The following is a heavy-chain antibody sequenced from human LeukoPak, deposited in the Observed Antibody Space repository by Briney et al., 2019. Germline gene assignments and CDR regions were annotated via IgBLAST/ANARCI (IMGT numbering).Heavy chain of an antibody. J-gene: IGHJ5*02. CDR2: IKSKTDGGTT. V-gene: IGHV3-15*01. CDR3: TTDELLSSRRKNPNAP. CDR1: GFTFSSYA. Sequence: GGSLRLSCAASGFTFSSYAMSWVRQAPGKGLEWVGRIKSKTDGGTTDYAAPVKGRFTISRDDSKNTLYLQMNSLKTEDTAVYYCTTDELLSSRRKNPNAPWGQGTLVTVSS. D-gene: IGHD2-2*01.